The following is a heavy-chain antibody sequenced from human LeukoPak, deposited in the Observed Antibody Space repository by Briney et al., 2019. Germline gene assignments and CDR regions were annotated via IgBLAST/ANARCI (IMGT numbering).Heavy chain of an antibody. Sequence: PGGSLRLSCSASGFTFSSYAMHWVRQAPGKGLEYVSAISSNGGSTYYANSVKGRFTISRDNSKNTLYLQMGSLRAEDMAVYYCARVSIGWYSFDYWGQGTLVTVSS. CDR2: ISSNGGST. V-gene: IGHV3-64*01. CDR3: ARVSIGWYSFDY. J-gene: IGHJ4*02. CDR1: GFTFSSYA. D-gene: IGHD6-19*01.